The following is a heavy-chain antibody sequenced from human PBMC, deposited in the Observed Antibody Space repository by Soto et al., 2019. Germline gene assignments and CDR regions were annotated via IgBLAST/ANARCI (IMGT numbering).Heavy chain of an antibody. Sequence: GGALRLSCAASGFTFSTSVMHWVRQAPGKGLEWMAIISYGGVNKYYADSVKGRFTISRDISESTLYLQMNSLRTEDTAVYYCAREEFEDGRGHFDYWGQGTLVTVSS. D-gene: IGHD3-22*01. CDR1: GFTFSTSV. V-gene: IGHV3-30-3*01. CDR3: AREEFEDGRGHFDY. CDR2: ISYGGVNK. J-gene: IGHJ4*02.